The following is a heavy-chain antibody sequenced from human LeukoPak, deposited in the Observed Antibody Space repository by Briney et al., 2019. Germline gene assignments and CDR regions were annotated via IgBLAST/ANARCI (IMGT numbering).Heavy chain of an antibody. J-gene: IGHJ4*02. V-gene: IGHV3-23*01. CDR1: GFTVNMYA. CDR3: ARGGPRNSHDY. CDR2: ISVRGGTT. Sequence: PGGSLRLPCAASGFTVNMYAMSWVRQAPGKGLEWVSGISVRGGTTYYAESVRGRFTISRDNSNNTLYLQMNTLRDDDTALYYCARGGPRNSHDYWGQGTLVTVSS. D-gene: IGHD3-16*01.